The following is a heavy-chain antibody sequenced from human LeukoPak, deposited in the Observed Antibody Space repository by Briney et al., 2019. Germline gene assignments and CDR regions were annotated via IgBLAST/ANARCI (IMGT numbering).Heavy chain of an antibody. CDR2: IYHSGST. CDR3: ARAESGELLWFGELFSSSYYFDY. J-gene: IGHJ4*02. Sequence: SETLSLTCTVSGYSISSGYYWGWIRRPPRKGLEWIGSIYHSGSTSYNTSLKSRVTISVDTSKNQFSLKLSSVTAADTAVYYWARAESGELLWFGELFSSSYYFDYWGQGTLVTVSS. V-gene: IGHV4-38-2*02. CDR1: GYSISSGYY. D-gene: IGHD3-10*01.